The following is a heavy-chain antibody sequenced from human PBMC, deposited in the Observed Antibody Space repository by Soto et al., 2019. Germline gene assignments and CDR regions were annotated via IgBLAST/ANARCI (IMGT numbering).Heavy chain of an antibody. Sequence: PGGSLRLSCAASGFTFSSYAMSWVRQAPGKGLEWVSAISGSGGSTYYADSVKGRFTISRDNSKNTLYLQMNSLRAEDTAVYYCAKDDPNLTIFGVVSDDYWGQGTLVTVSS. J-gene: IGHJ4*02. CDR2: ISGSGGST. CDR3: AKDDPNLTIFGVVSDDY. D-gene: IGHD3-3*01. V-gene: IGHV3-23*01. CDR1: GFTFSSYA.